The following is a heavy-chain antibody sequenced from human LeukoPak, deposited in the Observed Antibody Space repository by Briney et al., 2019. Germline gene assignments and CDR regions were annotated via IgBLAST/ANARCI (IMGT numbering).Heavy chain of an antibody. CDR2: ISAYNGNT. V-gene: IGHV1-18*01. CDR3: TRGDYYDSTGPRGKSYFDL. Sequence: ASVKVSCKASGYTGYTFTNYGINWVRQAPGQGLEWMGWISAYNGNTNYVQKFQGRVTMTTDTSTSTAYMELRSLRSDDTAVYYCTRGDYYDSTGPRGKSYFDLWGRGTPVTVSS. CDR1: GYTGYTFTNYG. D-gene: IGHD3-22*01. J-gene: IGHJ2*01.